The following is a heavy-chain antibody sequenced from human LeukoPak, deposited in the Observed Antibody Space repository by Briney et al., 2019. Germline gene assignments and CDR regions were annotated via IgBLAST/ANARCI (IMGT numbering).Heavy chain of an antibody. D-gene: IGHD4-17*01. V-gene: IGHV4-39*07. CDR2: IYYSGST. CDR3: ASTTSDYGVDY. J-gene: IGHJ4*02. CDR1: GDSISSSSYY. Sequence: SETLSLTCTVSGDSISSSSYYWGWIRQPPGKGLEWIGSIYYSGSTYYNPSLKSRVTISVDTSKNQFSLKLSSVTAADTAVYYCASTTSDYGVDYWGQGTLVTVSS.